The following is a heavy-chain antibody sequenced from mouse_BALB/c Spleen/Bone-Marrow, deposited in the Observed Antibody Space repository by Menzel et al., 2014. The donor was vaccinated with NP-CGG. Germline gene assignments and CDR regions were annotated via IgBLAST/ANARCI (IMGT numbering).Heavy chain of an antibody. CDR2: ISSGSSTI. CDR1: GFTFSSFG. J-gene: IGHJ2*01. D-gene: IGHD4-1*01. CDR3: TRGGNWDDFDY. V-gene: IGHV5-17*02. Sequence: EVQVVESGGGLVQPGGSRKLSCAASGFTFSSFGMHWVRQAPEKGLEWVAYISSGSSTIFYADTLKGRFTVSRDNPKNTLFLQMTSLRSEDTAMYYCTRGGNWDDFDYWSQGTTLTVSS.